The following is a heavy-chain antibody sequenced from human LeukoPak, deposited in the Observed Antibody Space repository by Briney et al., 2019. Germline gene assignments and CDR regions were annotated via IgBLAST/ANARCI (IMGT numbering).Heavy chain of an antibody. CDR1: GFTFSSYA. V-gene: IGHV3-66*01. Sequence: GGSLRFSCVTSGFTFSSYAMSWVRQGPEKGLEWVSGTTSTGKTYYADSVKGRFTISRDNSKNTLYLQMNSLRAEDTAVYYCARDRGLRSSYWGQGTLVTVSS. CDR2: TTSTGKT. CDR3: ARDRGLRSSY. D-gene: IGHD3-16*01. J-gene: IGHJ4*02.